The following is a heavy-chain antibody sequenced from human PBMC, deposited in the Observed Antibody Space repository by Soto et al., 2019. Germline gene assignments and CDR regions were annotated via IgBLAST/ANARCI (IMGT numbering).Heavy chain of an antibody. D-gene: IGHD2-15*01. J-gene: IGHJ5*02. V-gene: IGHV3-48*01. CDR3: ARGPPRSCYSETVCWFDP. CDR1: GFTFSSYS. CDR2: ISSSSSTI. Sequence: GGSLRLSCAASGFTFSSYSMNWVRQAPGKGLEWVSYISSSSSTIYYADSVKGRFTISRDNAKNSLYLQMNSLRAEDTAVYYCARGPPRSCYSETVCWFDPWGQGTLVTVSS.